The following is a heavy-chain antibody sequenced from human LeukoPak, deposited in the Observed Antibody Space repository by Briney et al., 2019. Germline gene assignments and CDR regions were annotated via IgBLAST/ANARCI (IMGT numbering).Heavy chain of an antibody. CDR1: GFTFSNYN. J-gene: IGHJ4*02. V-gene: IGHV3-48*01. D-gene: IGHD3-10*01. Sequence: SGGSLRLSCAASGFTFSNYNMHWVRQAPGKGLEGVSYITRSRSTIYYADSVEGRFTISRDNARNSLYVEMNRLRAEDTAMYSCMTDVGAVRGEVYFDYWGPGTLVTVSS. CDR3: MTDVGAVRGEVYFDY. CDR2: ITRSRSTI.